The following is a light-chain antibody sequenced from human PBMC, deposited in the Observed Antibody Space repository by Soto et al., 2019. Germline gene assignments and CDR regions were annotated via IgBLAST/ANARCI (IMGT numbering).Light chain of an antibody. CDR2: EVF. CDR3: NPFAGNSGG. CDR1: SSDVGGYNR. Sequence: QSALTQPPSASGSPGQPVSISCTGTSSDVGGYNRVSWYQHHPGKAPKLIIYEVFKRPSGVPDRFSGSKSGNTASLTVSGPQAGEGADYFFNPFAGNSGGFGGGPKGPVL. J-gene: IGLJ2*01. V-gene: IGLV2-8*01.